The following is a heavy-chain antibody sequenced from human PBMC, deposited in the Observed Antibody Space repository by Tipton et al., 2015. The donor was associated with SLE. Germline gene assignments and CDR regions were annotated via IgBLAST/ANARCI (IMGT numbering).Heavy chain of an antibody. CDR2: IYYSGST. D-gene: IGHD6-13*01. CDR3: ARDSAAAGIPLDY. J-gene: IGHJ4*02. CDR1: GGSISSSSYY. V-gene: IGHV4-39*02. Sequence: TLSLTCTVSGGSISSSSYYWGWIRQPPGKGLEWIGSIYYSGSTYYNPSLKSRVTISVDTSKNQFSLKLSSVTAADTAVYYCARDSAAAGIPLDYWGQGTLVTVSS.